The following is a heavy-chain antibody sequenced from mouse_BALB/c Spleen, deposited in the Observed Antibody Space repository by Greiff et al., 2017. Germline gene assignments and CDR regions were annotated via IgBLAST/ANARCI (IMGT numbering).Heavy chain of an antibody. J-gene: IGHJ4*01. CDR2: ISSGSSTI. Sequence: EVHLVESGGGLVQPGGSRKLSCAASGFTFSSFGMHWVRQAPEKGLEWVAYISSGSSTIYYADTVKGRFTISRDNPKNTLFLQMTSLRSEDTAMYYCARFDGYYYAMDYWGQGTSVTVSS. CDR1: GFTFSSFG. CDR3: ARFDGYYYAMDY. V-gene: IGHV5-17*02. D-gene: IGHD2-3*01.